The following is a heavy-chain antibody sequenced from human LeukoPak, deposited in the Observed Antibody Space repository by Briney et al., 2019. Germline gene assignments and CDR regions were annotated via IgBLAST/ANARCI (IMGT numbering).Heavy chain of an antibody. CDR3: ARGGSFPYDYVWGSYRRTDAFDI. V-gene: IGHV4-59*01. D-gene: IGHD3-16*02. CDR2: IYYSGST. Sequence: PSETLSLTCTVSGGSISSYYWSWIRQPPGKGLEWIGYIYYSGSTNYSPSLKSRVTMSVDTSKNQFSLKLSSVTAADTAVYYCARGGSFPYDYVWGSYRRTDAFDIWGQGTMVTVSS. CDR1: GGSISSYY. J-gene: IGHJ3*02.